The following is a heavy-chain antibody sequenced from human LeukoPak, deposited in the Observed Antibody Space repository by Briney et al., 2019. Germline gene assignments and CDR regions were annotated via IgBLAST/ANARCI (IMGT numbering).Heavy chain of an antibody. CDR3: ARTGYCSSSSCYEDYGMDV. D-gene: IGHD2-2*01. CDR2: IYFTGRI. J-gene: IGHJ6*02. CDR1: GASLSSGGYL. Sequence: SQTLSLTCSVSGASLSSGGYLWSWLRQRPGKGLEWIALIYFTGRILYNPSLKSRVTISQDTSQNQFLLKMTSMTAADTAVYFCARTGYCSSSSCYEDYGMDVWGQGTTVTVS. V-gene: IGHV4-31*03.